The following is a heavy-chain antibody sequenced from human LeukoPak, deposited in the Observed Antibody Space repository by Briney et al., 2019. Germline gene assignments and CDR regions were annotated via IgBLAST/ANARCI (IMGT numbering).Heavy chain of an antibody. J-gene: IGHJ6*03. D-gene: IGHD2-2*01. CDR2: IIPISGAA. CDR1: GGTFSSYA. V-gene: IGHV1-69*05. CDR3: ARGLQYQLLKALRYYYMDV. Sequence: GASVKVSCKASGGTFSSYAIAWVRQAPGQGPEWMGGIIPISGAADYAQKFQGRVTITTDQSTSTAYMELSSLTSDDTAVYYCARGLQYQLLKALRYYYMDVWGEGTTVTVSS.